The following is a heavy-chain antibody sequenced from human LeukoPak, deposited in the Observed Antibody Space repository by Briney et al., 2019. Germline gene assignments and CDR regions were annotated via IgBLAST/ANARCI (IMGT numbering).Heavy chain of an antibody. D-gene: IGHD6-19*01. V-gene: IGHV3-23*01. J-gene: IGHJ4*02. CDR3: ARGGFESSGCFDY. CDR2: ISGSGGST. Sequence: PGGSLRLSCAASGFTFSSYGMSWVRQAPGKGLEWVSAISGSGGSTYYADSVKGRFTISRDNSKNTLYLQMNSLRAEDTAVYYCARGGFESSGCFDYWGQGTLVTVTS. CDR1: GFTFSSYG.